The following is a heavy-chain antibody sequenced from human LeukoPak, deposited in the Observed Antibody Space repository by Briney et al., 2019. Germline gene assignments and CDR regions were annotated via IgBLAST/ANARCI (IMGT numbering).Heavy chain of an antibody. CDR2: INPKRGGT. V-gene: IGHV1-2*02. CDR1: GYTFTGYY. Sequence: GASVRVSYKASGYTFTGYYMHWVRQAPGQGGEGMGWINPKRGGTNYPQKFQGRVTMTRDTSISTSYMPLSRLRSADTAVYYCARDLDGVVVPAAIRYYYGMDAGGQGPTVTVS. J-gene: IGHJ6*02. D-gene: IGHD2-2*02. CDR3: ARDLDGVVVPAAIRYYYGMDA.